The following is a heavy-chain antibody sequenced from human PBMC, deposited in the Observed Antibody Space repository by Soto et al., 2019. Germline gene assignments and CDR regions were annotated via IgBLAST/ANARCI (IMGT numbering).Heavy chain of an antibody. V-gene: IGHV5-51*01. CDR2: VYPRDSDT. Sequence: XESLKISCKASGYIFIDYWIGWVRQMPGKGLEWMGIVYPRDSDTRYSPSFQGQVTISADRSTGTAFLQWRSLKASDTALYYCARPPLPGYSIHFNYWGQGTLVTVSS. CDR1: GYIFIDYW. D-gene: IGHD2-15*01. CDR3: ARPPLPGYSIHFNY. J-gene: IGHJ4*02.